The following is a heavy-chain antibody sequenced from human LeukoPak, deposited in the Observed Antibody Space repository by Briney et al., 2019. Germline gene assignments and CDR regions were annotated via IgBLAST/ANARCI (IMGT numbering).Heavy chain of an antibody. Sequence: TTSETLSLTCAVYGGSFSGYYWSWIRQPPGKGLEWIGEINHSGSTNYNPSLKSRVTISVDTSKNQFSLKLSSVTAADTAVYYCARTGSYGHNFDYWGQGTLVTVSS. CDR1: GGSFSGYY. J-gene: IGHJ4*02. V-gene: IGHV4-34*01. CDR3: ARTGSYGHNFDY. D-gene: IGHD5-18*01. CDR2: INHSGST.